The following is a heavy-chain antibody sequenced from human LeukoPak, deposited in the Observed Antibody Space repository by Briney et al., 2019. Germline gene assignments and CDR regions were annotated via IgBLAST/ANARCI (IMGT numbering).Heavy chain of an antibody. CDR3: ARDNIVSHYYAMDV. J-gene: IGHJ6*02. V-gene: IGHV4-59*01. D-gene: IGHD5-12*01. CDR2: IFYNGST. CDR1: GDTISNYC. Sequence: KTSETLSLTCSVSGDTISNYCWSWMPQPPGKGLEWCGNIFYNGSTNSDPSLKSRVTISVDTSKNQFCLRLSSVTAADTDVYYCARDNIVSHYYAMDVWGQGTTVTVSS.